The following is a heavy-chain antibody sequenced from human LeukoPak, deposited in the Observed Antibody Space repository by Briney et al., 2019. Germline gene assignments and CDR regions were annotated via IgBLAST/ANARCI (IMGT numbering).Heavy chain of an antibody. CDR1: GYTFTSCY. Sequence: GASVKVSCKASGYTFTSCYMHWVRQAPGQGLEWMGIINPSGGSTSCAQKFQGRVTMTRDMSTSTVYMGLSSLRSEDTAVYYCARVGVYYYDSSGYYGYWGQGTLVTVSS. J-gene: IGHJ4*02. D-gene: IGHD3-22*01. CDR3: ARVGVYYYDSSGYYGY. CDR2: INPSGGST. V-gene: IGHV1-46*01.